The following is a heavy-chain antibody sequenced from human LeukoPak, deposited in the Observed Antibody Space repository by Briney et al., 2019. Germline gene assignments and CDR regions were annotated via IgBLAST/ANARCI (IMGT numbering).Heavy chain of an antibody. Sequence: ASVKVSCKASGYTFTSYGISWVRQAPGQGLEWMGGIIPIFGTANYAQKFQGRVTITADESTSTAYMELSSLRSEDTAVYYCARAGNFRYYYDSSGYYFDYWGQGTLVTVSS. V-gene: IGHV1-69*13. CDR1: GYTFTSYG. J-gene: IGHJ4*02. CDR3: ARAGNFRYYYDSSGYYFDY. D-gene: IGHD3-22*01. CDR2: IIPIFGTA.